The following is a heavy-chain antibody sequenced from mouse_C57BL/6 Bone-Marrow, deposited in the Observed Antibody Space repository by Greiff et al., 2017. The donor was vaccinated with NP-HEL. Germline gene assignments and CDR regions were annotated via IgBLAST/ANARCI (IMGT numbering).Heavy chain of an antibody. Sequence: EVQGVESGGGLVKPGGSLKLSCAASGFTFSSYAMSWVRQTPEKRLEWVATISDGGSYTYYPDNVKGRFTFSRDNAKNNLYLQMSHLKSEDAAVYYCGGYPLYSNYLLDYWGQGTTLTVSS. CDR3: GGYPLYSNYLLDY. CDR1: GFTFSSYA. CDR2: ISDGGSYT. V-gene: IGHV5-4*01. J-gene: IGHJ2*01. D-gene: IGHD2-5*01.